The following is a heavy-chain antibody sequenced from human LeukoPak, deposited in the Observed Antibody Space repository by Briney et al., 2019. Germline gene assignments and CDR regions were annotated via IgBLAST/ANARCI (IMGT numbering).Heavy chain of an antibody. CDR3: ARELGATTHFDC. CDR1: GYTFTGYY. V-gene: IGHV1-2*06. Sequence: ASLKVSCKASGYTFTGYYIHWVRQAPGQGLEWMGRINPDSGGTDYAQKFQGRVTMTRDTSISSAYMELSRLRSDDTAVYYCARELGATTHFDCWGQGTLVTVSS. CDR2: INPDSGGT. D-gene: IGHD1-26*01. J-gene: IGHJ4*02.